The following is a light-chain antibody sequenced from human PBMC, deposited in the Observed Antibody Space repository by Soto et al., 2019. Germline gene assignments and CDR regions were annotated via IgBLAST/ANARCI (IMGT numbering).Light chain of an antibody. CDR2: GAS. Sequence: EIVLTQSPGTLSLSPGERATLSCRASQSVSSSYLAWYQQKPGQAPRLLIYGASSRATGIPDRFSGSGSGTDFTLTISILEPEYFAVYYCQQYGSSPQTFGQGTKVEIK. CDR3: QQYGSSPQT. CDR1: QSVSSSY. J-gene: IGKJ1*01. V-gene: IGKV3-20*01.